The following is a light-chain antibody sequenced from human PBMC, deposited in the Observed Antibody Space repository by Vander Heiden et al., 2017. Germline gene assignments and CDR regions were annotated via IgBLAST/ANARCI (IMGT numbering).Light chain of an antibody. V-gene: IGLV1-40*01. Sequence: QSVLTPPPSVSGAPGPRLTISCTRSSSNIGAGYDVHWYQQLPGTAPKLLIYGNSNRPSGVPDRFSGSKSGTSTSLAITGLQAEDEADYYCQSYDSSLSGSMVFGGGTKLTVL. CDR3: QSYDSSLSGSMV. CDR1: SSNIGAGYD. J-gene: IGLJ2*01. CDR2: GNS.